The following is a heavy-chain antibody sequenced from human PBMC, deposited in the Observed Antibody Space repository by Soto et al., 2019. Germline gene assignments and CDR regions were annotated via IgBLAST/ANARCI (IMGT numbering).Heavy chain of an antibody. J-gene: IGHJ4*02. CDR1: GYTFTSYS. Sequence: QVQLVQSGAEVKKPGASVKVSCKASGYTFTSYSIHWVRQAPGQRPEWMGWINTGNGNTEYSQKFQGRVTITRDTSASTAYMELSSLTSEVTAVYYCARNWNGIDYWALGTLVTVSS. CDR2: INTGNGNT. CDR3: ARNWNGIDY. V-gene: IGHV1-3*04. D-gene: IGHD1-1*01.